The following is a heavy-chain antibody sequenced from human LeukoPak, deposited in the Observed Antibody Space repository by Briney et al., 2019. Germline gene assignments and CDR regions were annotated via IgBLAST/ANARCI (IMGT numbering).Heavy chain of an antibody. CDR2: ISAYNSNT. J-gene: IGHJ4*02. CDR3: ARDPTRSDDGAYYFDY. CDR1: GYTFTSYG. Sequence: ASVKVSCKASGYTFTSYGISWVRQAPGQGLEWIGWISAYNSNTNYAQKLQGRVTMTTDTSTSTAYMELRSLRSDDTAVYYCARDPTRSDDGAYYFDYWGQGTLVTVSS. V-gene: IGHV1-18*01. D-gene: IGHD1-1*01.